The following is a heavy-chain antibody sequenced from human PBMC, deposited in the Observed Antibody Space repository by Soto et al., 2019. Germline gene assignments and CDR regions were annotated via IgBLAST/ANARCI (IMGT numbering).Heavy chain of an antibody. CDR2: IKQGGSEK. J-gene: IGHJ4*02. D-gene: IGHD5-12*01. Sequence: QSGGSLRLSCAVTGFTFSSYWMSWVRQAPGKGLEWVATIKQGGSEKYYVDSVKGRFTISGDNAENSLYLQMNSLSAEDTAVYFCAGDVGYDYVNWGQGTLVTVSS. CDR1: GFTFSSYW. V-gene: IGHV3-7*01. CDR3: AGDVGYDYVN.